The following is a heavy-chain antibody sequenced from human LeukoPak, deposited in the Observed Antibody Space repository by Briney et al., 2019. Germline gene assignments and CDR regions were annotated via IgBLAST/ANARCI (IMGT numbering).Heavy chain of an antibody. Sequence: QSGGSLRLSCATSGFSFSSYAMTWVRQAPGKGLEWVANIKEDGSEKYYVDSVKGRFTISRDNAKNSLYLQMSSLRVEDTAVYYCARDPIIDYWGQGTLVTVSS. CDR3: ARDPIIDY. J-gene: IGHJ4*02. CDR1: GFSFSSYA. V-gene: IGHV3-7*01. CDR2: IKEDGSEK.